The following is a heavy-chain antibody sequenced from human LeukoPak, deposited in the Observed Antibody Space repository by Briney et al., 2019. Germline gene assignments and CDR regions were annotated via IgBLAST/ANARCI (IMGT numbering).Heavy chain of an antibody. V-gene: IGHV3-11*01. Sequence: PGGSLRLSCAASGFTFSDYYMSWIRQAPGHGLEGVSYISSSGSTIYYADSVKGRFTISRDNAKNSLYLQMNSLRAEDTAVYYCARSGTLWNYPLFDYWGQGTLVTVSS. CDR1: GFTFSDYY. CDR2: ISSSGSTI. CDR3: ARSGTLWNYPLFDY. D-gene: IGHD1-7*01. J-gene: IGHJ4*02.